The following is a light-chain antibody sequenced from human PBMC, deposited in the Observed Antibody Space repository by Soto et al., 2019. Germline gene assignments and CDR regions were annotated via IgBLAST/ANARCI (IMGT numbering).Light chain of an antibody. CDR2: GAS. V-gene: IGKV3-15*01. CDR1: QSVSSN. CDR3: QQYNNWPRT. J-gene: IGKJ1*01. Sequence: EIVMTQSPVTVSVSPGEGVTLSCGASQSVSSNLAWYQQKPGQAPRLLFYGASTRATGIPVRFSGSGSGTEFTLTISSLQSEDFAIYYCQQYNNWPRTFGQGTKVEIK.